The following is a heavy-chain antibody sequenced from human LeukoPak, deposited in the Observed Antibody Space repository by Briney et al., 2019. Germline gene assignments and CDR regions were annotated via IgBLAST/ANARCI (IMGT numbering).Heavy chain of an antibody. V-gene: IGHV4-38-2*02. CDR1: GYSISTGYY. CDR3: AKVRGFDP. Sequence: SETLSLTCTVSGYSISTGYYWDWIRQPPGKGLEWIGTFYHGGSTYYNPSLKSRVTISVDTSKNQFSLNLTSVTAADTAVYYCAKVRGFDPWGQGTLVTVSS. J-gene: IGHJ5*02. CDR2: FYHGGST.